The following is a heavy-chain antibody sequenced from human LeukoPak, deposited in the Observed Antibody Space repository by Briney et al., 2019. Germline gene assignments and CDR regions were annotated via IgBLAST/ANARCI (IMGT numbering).Heavy chain of an antibody. J-gene: IGHJ4*02. CDR3: ARFAYGSDFFPGHY. D-gene: IGHD3/OR15-3a*01. CDR2: VYPGDSTT. Sequence: GESLKISCTGSGYIFANYWIGWVRRMPGKGLEWMGIVYPGDSTTRYSPSFQGQVTISADRSITTAYLQWSSLKASDTAMYYCARFAYGSDFFPGHYWGQGTRVTVSS. CDR1: GYIFANYW. V-gene: IGHV5-51*01.